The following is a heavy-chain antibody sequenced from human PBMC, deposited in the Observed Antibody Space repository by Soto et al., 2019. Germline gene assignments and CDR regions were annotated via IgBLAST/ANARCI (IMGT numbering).Heavy chain of an antibody. CDR2: IDPSDSYT. D-gene: IGHD1-1*01. CDR3: ASPLESRYYYYGMDV. J-gene: IGHJ6*02. CDR1: GYSFTSYW. Sequence: GESVKISCKGSGYSFTSYWISWVRQMPGKGLEWMGRIDPSDSYTNYSPSFQGHVTISADKSISTAYLQWSSLKASDTAMYYCASPLESRYYYYGMDVWGQGTTVTVSS. V-gene: IGHV5-10-1*01.